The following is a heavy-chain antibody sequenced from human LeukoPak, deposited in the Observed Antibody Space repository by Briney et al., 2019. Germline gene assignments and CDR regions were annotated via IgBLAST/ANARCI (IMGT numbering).Heavy chain of an antibody. CDR2: IKQDGSEE. J-gene: IGHJ4*02. Sequence: GGSLRLSCAASGFTFSSYWMSWVRQAPGKGLEWVANIKQDGSEEYYVDSVKGRFTISRDNSKNTLYLQMNSLRAEDTAVYYCARVRRDGILKSDYWGQGTLVTVSS. D-gene: IGHD5-24*01. V-gene: IGHV3-7*03. CDR1: GFTFSSYW. CDR3: ARVRRDGILKSDY.